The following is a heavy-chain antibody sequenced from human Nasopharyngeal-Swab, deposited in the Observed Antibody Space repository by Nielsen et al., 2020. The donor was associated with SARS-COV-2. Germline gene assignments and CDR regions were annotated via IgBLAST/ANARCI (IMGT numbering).Heavy chain of an antibody. J-gene: IGHJ4*02. CDR2: IWYDGSNK. CDR3: ARDRVEGGYDSSVYYYSL. V-gene: IGHV3-33*01. CDR1: GFTFSSYG. Sequence: GESLKISCAASGFTFSSYGMHWVRQGPGKGLEWVAVIWYDGSNKYYADSVKGRFTISRDNSKNTLYLQMNSLRAEDTAVYYCARDRVEGGYDSSVYYYSLWGQGTLVTVSS. D-gene: IGHD3-22*01.